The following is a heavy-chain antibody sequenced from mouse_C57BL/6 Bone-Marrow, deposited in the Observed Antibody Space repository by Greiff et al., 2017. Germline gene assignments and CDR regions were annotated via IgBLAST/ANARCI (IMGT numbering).Heavy chain of an antibody. Sequence: VQRVESGAELARPGASVKLSCKASGYTFTSYGISWVKQRTGQGLEWIGEIYPRSGNTYYNEKFKGKATLTADKSSSTAYMELRSLTSEDSAVYFCARSYMITTRAMDYWGQGTSVTVSS. CDR3: ARSYMITTRAMDY. CDR1: GYTFTSYG. J-gene: IGHJ4*01. D-gene: IGHD2-4*01. V-gene: IGHV1-81*01. CDR2: IYPRSGNT.